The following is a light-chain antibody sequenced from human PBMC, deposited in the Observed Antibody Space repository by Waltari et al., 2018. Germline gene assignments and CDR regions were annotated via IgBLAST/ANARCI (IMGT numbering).Light chain of an antibody. V-gene: IGLV2-23*02. Sequence: QSALTQPASVSGSPGQSLTLSCPGTNNDIGSYNPVSWYQQHPGHAPKVIIFEVNKRPSGVSNRFSGSKSGNTASLTVSGLHPEDEADYYCCSYAGTPRVVFGGGTKLTVL. J-gene: IGLJ2*01. CDR1: NNDIGSYNP. CDR2: EVN. CDR3: CSYAGTPRVV.